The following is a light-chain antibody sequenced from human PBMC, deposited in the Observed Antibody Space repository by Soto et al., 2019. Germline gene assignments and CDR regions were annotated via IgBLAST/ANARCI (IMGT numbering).Light chain of an antibody. J-gene: IGLJ1*01. Sequence: QSALTQPPSASGSPGQSVTISCTGTSSDVGGYNYVSWYQQHPGKAPKAMIYEVTKRPSGVPDRFSGSKSGNTASLTVSGLQEEDEADYYCSSYADSNNYVFGSGTQLTVL. CDR2: EVT. CDR3: SSYADSNNYV. V-gene: IGLV2-8*01. CDR1: SSDVGGYNY.